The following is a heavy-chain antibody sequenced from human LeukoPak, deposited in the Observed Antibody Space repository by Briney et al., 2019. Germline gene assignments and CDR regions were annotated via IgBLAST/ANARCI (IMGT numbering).Heavy chain of an antibody. V-gene: IGHV3-15*01. CDR2: IKSKTDGGTT. J-gene: IGHJ3*02. D-gene: IGHD2-2*01. Sequence: GGSLRLSCAASGFTFSNAWMSWVRQAPGKGLEWVGRIKSKTDGGTTDYAAPVKGRFTISRDDSKNTLYLQMNSLKTEDTAVYYCTTRYCSSTSCYDAFDIWGQGTKVTVSS. CDR3: TTRYCSSTSCYDAFDI. CDR1: GFTFSNAW.